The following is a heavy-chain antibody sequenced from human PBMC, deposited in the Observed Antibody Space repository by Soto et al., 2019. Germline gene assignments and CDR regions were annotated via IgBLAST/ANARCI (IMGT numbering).Heavy chain of an antibody. D-gene: IGHD2-2*01. J-gene: IGHJ4*02. CDR2: VSKSDYT. CDR1: GFPFNNYG. Sequence: GSLRLSCVVYGFPFNNYGINWVRQAPGKGLEWVSTVSKSDYTYYSDLVKGRFTISRDNAKNTVSLQMNTLRAEDTAVYFCAREDSIIIPAVSDFWGQGTQV. V-gene: IGHV3-21*04. CDR3: AREDSIIIPAVSDF.